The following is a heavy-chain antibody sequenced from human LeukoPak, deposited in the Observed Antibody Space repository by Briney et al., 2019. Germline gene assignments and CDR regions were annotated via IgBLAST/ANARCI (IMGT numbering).Heavy chain of an antibody. CDR2: INSDGSST. Sequence: QPGGSLRLSCVASGFTFSSYWMHWVRQAPGKGLVWVSRINSDGSSTKCADSVKGRFTISRGNAKNTLYLQMNSLRAEDTAVYYCAALDHGHDYWGQGTLVTVSS. J-gene: IGHJ4*02. CDR3: AALDHGHDY. V-gene: IGHV3-74*03. CDR1: GFTFSSYW.